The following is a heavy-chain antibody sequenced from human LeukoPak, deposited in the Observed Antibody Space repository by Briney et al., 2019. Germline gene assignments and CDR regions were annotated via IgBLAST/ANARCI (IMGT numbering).Heavy chain of an antibody. CDR1: GGSISSGGYY. D-gene: IGHD6-13*01. CDR2: IYYSGST. J-gene: IGHJ5*02. CDR3: ARVYSSSGPNWFDP. Sequence: SETLSLTCTVSGGSISSGGYYWSWIRQHPGKGLEWIGYIYYSGSTYYNPSLKSRVTISVDTSKNQFSLKLSSVTAADTAVYYCARVYSSSGPNWFDPWGQGTLVTVSS. V-gene: IGHV4-31*03.